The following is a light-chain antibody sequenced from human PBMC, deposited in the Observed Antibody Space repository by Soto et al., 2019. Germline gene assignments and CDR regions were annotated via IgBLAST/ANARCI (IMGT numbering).Light chain of an antibody. Sequence: AIRMTQSPSSFSASTGDRVTITCRASQGISSYLAWYQQKPGKAPKLLIHAASTLQSGVPSRFSGSGSGTDFTLTISCLQSEDFATYYCQQYYSYPRTFGQGTKVEIX. CDR3: QQYYSYPRT. CDR2: AAS. V-gene: IGKV1-8*01. CDR1: QGISSY. J-gene: IGKJ1*01.